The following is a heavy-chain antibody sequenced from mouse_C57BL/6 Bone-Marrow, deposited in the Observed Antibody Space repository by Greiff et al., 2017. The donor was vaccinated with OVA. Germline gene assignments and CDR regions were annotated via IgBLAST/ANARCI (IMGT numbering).Heavy chain of an antibody. V-gene: IGHV1-55*01. CDR1: GYTFTSSW. CDR2: IYPGSGST. J-gene: IGHJ3*01. CDR3: AREGDYSAWFAY. Sequence: VQLQQPGAELVKPGASVKMSCKASGYTFTSSWITWVKQRPGQGLEWIGDIYPGSGSTKYNEKFKSKATLTVDTSSSTAYMQLSSLTSEVSAVYYCAREGDYSAWFAYWGQGTLVTVSA. D-gene: IGHD1-1*01.